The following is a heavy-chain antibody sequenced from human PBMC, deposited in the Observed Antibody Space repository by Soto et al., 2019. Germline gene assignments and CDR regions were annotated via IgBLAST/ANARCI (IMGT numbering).Heavy chain of an antibody. J-gene: IGHJ4*02. V-gene: IGHV1-18*01. Sequence: GASVKVSCKASGYTFTSYGISWVRQAPGQGLEWMGWISAYNGNTNYAQKLQGRVTMTTDTSTSTAYMELRSLRSDDTAVYYCARDKYSYALLLFDYWGQGTLVTVSS. CDR2: ISAYNGNT. D-gene: IGHD5-18*01. CDR1: GYTFTSYG. CDR3: ARDKYSYALLLFDY.